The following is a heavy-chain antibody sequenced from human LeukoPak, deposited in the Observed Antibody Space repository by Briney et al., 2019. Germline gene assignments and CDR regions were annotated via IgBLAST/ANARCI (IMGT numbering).Heavy chain of an antibody. Sequence: SETLSLTCTVSGGSISSGSYYWSWIRQPAGKGLEWIGRIYTSGSTNYNPSLKSRVTISVDTSKNQFSLKLSSVTAADTAVYYCASCGGDCYSSEYFQHWGQGTLVTVSS. CDR2: IYTSGST. CDR3: ASCGGDCYSSEYFQH. D-gene: IGHD2-21*02. V-gene: IGHV4-61*02. J-gene: IGHJ1*01. CDR1: GGSISSGSYY.